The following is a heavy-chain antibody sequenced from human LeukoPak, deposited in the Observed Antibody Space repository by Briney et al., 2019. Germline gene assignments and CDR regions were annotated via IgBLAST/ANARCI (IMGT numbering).Heavy chain of an antibody. J-gene: IGHJ4*02. D-gene: IGHD6-19*01. CDR3: AKVYSSGWPYYFDY. V-gene: IGHV3-23*01. Sequence: GGSLRLSCAASGFTFSSYAMSWVRQAPGKGLEWVSSISAGDNTYYADFVKGRFIISRDNSKNTLYLQMNSLRAEDTAVYYCAKVYSSGWPYYFDYWGQGTLVTVSS. CDR1: GFTFSSYA. CDR2: ISAGDNT.